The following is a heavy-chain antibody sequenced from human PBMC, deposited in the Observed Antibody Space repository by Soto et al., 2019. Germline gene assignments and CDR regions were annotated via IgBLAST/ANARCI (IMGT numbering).Heavy chain of an antibody. CDR1: GGSFSGYY. Sequence: LSLTCAVYGGSFSGYYWSWIRQPPGKGLEWIGEINHSGSTNYNPSLKSRVTISVDTSKNQFSLKLSSVTAADTAVYYCARVKNWFDPWGQGTLVTVSS. J-gene: IGHJ5*02. CDR2: INHSGST. V-gene: IGHV4-34*01. CDR3: ARVKNWFDP.